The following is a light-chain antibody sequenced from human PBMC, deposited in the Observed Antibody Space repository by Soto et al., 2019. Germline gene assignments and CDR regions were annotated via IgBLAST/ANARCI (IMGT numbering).Light chain of an antibody. CDR2: DAS. J-gene: IGKJ1*01. V-gene: IGKV3-11*01. CDR1: QSVSSY. Sequence: EIVLTQSPATLSLSPGERATLSCRASQSVSSYLAWYQQKPGQAPRLLIYDASNRATGIPARFSGSGSGTDFTLTISSLEPEDFAVYYCQQYNNWPPSWTFGQGTKGDIK. CDR3: QQYNNWPPSWT.